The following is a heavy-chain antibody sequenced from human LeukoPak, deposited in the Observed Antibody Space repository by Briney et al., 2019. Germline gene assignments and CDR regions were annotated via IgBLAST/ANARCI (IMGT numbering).Heavy chain of an antibody. CDR2: ISDSGGGT. J-gene: IGHJ4*02. CDR3: AKGSYYDSSGSFYFDY. D-gene: IGHD3-22*01. V-gene: IGHV3-23*01. Sequence: GGSLRLSCAASGFTFSSYVMNWVRQAPGKGLEWVSGISDSGGGTYYADSVKGRFTISRDNSKNTLYLQMNSLRAEDTAVYYCAKGSYYDSSGSFYFDYWGQGTLVTVSS. CDR1: GFTFSSYV.